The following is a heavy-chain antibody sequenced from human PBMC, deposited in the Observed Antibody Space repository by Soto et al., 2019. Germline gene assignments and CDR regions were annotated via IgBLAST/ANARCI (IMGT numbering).Heavy chain of an antibody. Sequence: QLQLQESGPGLVKSSETLSLTCTVSGGSISSRSYYWGWIRQPPGKGLEWLGTIYYSGSTFYNPSLTSRVTISVDTSKNQFSLKLSSMTAADTAVYYCANIYVGELSSYYYYYMDVWGKGTTVTVSS. CDR3: ANIYVGELSSYYYYYMDV. V-gene: IGHV4-39*01. J-gene: IGHJ6*03. CDR2: IYYSGST. D-gene: IGHD3-16*02. CDR1: GGSISSRSYY.